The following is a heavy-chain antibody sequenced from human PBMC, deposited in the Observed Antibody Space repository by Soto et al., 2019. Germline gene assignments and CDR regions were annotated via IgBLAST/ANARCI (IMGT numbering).Heavy chain of an antibody. CDR3: ARTAAAGKDYYGVDV. D-gene: IGHD6-13*01. V-gene: IGHV5-51*01. Sequence: PGESLKISCKGSGYSFTSYWIGWVRQMPGKCLEWMGIIYPGDSDTRYSPSFQGQVTISADKSISTAYLQWSSLKASDTAIYYCARTAAAGKDYYGVDVWGQGTTVNVSS. CDR2: IYPGDSDT. J-gene: IGHJ6*02. CDR1: GYSFTSYW.